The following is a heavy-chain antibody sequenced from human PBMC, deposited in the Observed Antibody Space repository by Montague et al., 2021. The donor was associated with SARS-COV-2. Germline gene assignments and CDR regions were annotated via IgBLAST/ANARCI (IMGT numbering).Heavy chain of an antibody. V-gene: IGHV4-34*01. CDR2: SSQTGNT. J-gene: IGHJ5*02. D-gene: IGHD3-10*01. CDR1: GGSFNNYY. CDR3: ARGREDLGSGTDYGFRRWFAP. Sequence: SETLSLTCGVYGGSFNNYYFAWIRRPPGRGLEWIGESSQTGNTNYNPSLKSRVTIPLDTSRNHVTLKLTSVTAADTAVYYCARGREDLGSGTDYGFRRWFAPWGQGTQVTVSS.